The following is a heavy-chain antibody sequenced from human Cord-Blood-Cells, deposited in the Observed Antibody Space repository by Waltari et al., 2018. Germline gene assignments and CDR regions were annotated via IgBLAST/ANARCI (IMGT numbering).Heavy chain of an antibody. CDR3: ARSHTRGDAFDI. J-gene: IGHJ3*02. CDR2: IYYSGST. V-gene: IGHV4-59*08. Sequence: VQLQESGPGLVKPSETLSLTCTVSGGSISSYYWSWIRQPPGKGLEWIGYIYYSGSTNYNPSLKSRVTISVDTSKNQFSLKLSSVTAADTAVYYCARSHTRGDAFDIWGQGTMVTVSS. D-gene: IGHD3-16*01. CDR1: GGSISSYY.